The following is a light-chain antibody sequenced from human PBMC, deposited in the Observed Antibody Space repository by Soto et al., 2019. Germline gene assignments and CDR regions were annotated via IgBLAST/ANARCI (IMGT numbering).Light chain of an antibody. V-gene: IGLV2-14*01. CDR1: SGDIGAYNF. Sequence: QSVLTQPASVSGSPGQSITFSCTGTSGDIGAYNFVSWYRQYPGKAPKLLIYEVTNRPSGISDRFSGSKSGNTASLTISGLQADDEADFYCSSYTTSNTYVFGTGTKVTVL. J-gene: IGLJ1*01. CDR2: EVT. CDR3: SSYTTSNTYV.